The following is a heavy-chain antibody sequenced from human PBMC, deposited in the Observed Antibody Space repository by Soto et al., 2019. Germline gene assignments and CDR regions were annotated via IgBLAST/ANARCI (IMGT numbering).Heavy chain of an antibody. CDR2: INPSGGST. V-gene: IGHV1-46*03. J-gene: IGHJ5*02. CDR3: ARGAIVVVVAALACEHWFDP. Sequence: ASVKVSCKASGYTFTSYYMHWVRQAPGQGLEWMGIINPSGGSTSYAQKFQGRVTMTRDTSTSTVYMELSSLRSEDTVVYYCARGAIVVVVAALACEHWFDPWGQGTLVTVSP. D-gene: IGHD2-15*01. CDR1: GYTFTSYY.